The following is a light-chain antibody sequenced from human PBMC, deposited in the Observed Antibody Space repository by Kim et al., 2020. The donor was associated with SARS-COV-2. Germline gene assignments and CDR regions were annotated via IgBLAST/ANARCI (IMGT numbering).Light chain of an antibody. CDR2: GVS. V-gene: IGKV3-15*01. CDR3: QQYNQWPFT. J-gene: IGKJ2*01. Sequence: SVSPGERAPLSRSASQSVSTNLAWYQQKPGQTPRLLLYGVSTRTTGVAARLSGSGSGTEFSLTISRLQSEDFAVYYCQQYNQWPFTLGQGTKLEI. CDR1: QSVSTN.